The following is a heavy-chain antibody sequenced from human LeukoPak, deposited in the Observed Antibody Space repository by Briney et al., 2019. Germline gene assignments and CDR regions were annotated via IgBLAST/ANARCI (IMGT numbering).Heavy chain of an antibody. CDR2: INPNSGDT. CDR3: ARVLPYSSSSRGGDY. Sequence: ASVKVSCKASGYIFTGYYMHWVRQAPGQALEWMGWINPNSGDTNYAQKFQGRVTMNRDTSISTAYMELSRLRSDDTAVYYCARVLPYSSSSRGGDYWGQGTLVTVSS. V-gene: IGHV1-2*02. J-gene: IGHJ4*02. CDR1: GYIFTGYY. D-gene: IGHD6-6*01.